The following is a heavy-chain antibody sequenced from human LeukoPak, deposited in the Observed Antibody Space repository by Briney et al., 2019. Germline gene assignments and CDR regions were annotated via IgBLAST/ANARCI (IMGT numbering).Heavy chain of an antibody. CDR3: ARQYCSGGSCYLTTDY. V-gene: IGHV3-21*01. CDR1: GFTFSSYS. Sequence: GGSLRLSCAASGFTFSSYSMDWVRQAPGKGLEWVSLISSGSDYIYYADSVKGRFTISRDNATNSLYLQMNSLRAEDTAVYYCARQYCSGGSCYLTTDYWGQGTLVTVSS. CDR2: ISSGSDYI. D-gene: IGHD2-15*01. J-gene: IGHJ4*02.